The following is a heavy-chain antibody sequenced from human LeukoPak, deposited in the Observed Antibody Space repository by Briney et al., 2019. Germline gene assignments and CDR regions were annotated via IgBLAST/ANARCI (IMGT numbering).Heavy chain of an antibody. CDR3: ARAPEEMVAASFDP. Sequence: ASVKVSCKASGYTFTSYGISWVRQAPGQGLEWMGWISAYNGNTNYAQRLQGRVTMTTDTSTSTAYMELRSLRSDDTAVYYCARAPEEMVAASFDPWGQGTLVTVSS. D-gene: IGHD2-15*01. CDR2: ISAYNGNT. J-gene: IGHJ5*02. V-gene: IGHV1-18*01. CDR1: GYTFTSYG.